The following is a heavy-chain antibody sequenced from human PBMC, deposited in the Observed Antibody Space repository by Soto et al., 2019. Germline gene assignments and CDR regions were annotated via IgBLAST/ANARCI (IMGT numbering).Heavy chain of an antibody. D-gene: IGHD3-9*01. CDR2: IYHSGST. V-gene: IGHV4-4*02. J-gene: IGHJ6*02. CDR3: AGDGSNYDILAGPYFYYGMDV. Sequence: PSETLSLTCAVSGGSISSNNWWSWVRQPPGKGLEWIGEIYHSGSTNYNPSLKSRVTISIDKSKNQFSLKLSSVTAADTAVYYCAGDGSNYDILAGPYFYYGMDVWGQGTTVTVSS. CDR1: GGSISSNNW.